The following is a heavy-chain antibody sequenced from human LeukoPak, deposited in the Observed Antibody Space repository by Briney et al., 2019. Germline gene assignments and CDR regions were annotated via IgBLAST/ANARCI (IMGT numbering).Heavy chain of an antibody. V-gene: IGHV3-23*01. CDR3: ATDNGWIQLWLGYYYCGMDV. CDR2: ISGSGGST. D-gene: IGHD5-18*01. CDR1: GFTFSSYA. J-gene: IGHJ6*02. Sequence: PGGSLRLSCAASGFTFSSYAMSWVRQAPGKGLEWVSAISGSGGSTYYADSVKGRFTISRDNSKNTLYLQMNSPRAEDTAVYYCATDNGWIQLWLGYYYCGMDVWGQGTTVTVSS.